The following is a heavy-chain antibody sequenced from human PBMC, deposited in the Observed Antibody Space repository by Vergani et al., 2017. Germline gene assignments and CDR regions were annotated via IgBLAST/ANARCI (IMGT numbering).Heavy chain of an antibody. CDR1: GFTFSDYY. D-gene: IGHD5/OR15-5a*01. Sequence: QVQLVESGGGVVQPGRSLRLSCAASGFTFSDYYMSWIRQAPGKGLEWVSYISSSGSTIYYADSVKGRFTISRDNAKNSLYLQMNSLRAEDTAVYYYASPIVSYYYMDVWGKGTTVTVSS. V-gene: IGHV3-11*01. J-gene: IGHJ6*03. CDR3: ASPIVSYYYMDV. CDR2: ISSSGSTI.